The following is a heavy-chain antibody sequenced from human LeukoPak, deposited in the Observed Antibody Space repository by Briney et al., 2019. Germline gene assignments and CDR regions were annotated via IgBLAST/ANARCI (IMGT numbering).Heavy chain of an antibody. CDR2: IYPGDSDT. J-gene: IGHJ1*01. D-gene: IGHD3-10*01. CDR1: GYSFTSYW. CDR3: ARPYYYGSGSSYFQH. Sequence: GESLKISCQGSGYSFTSYWIGWVRQMPGKGLEWMGIIYPGDSDTRYSPSFQGQVTISADKSISTAYLQWSSLKASDTAMYYCARPYYYGSGSSYFQHWGQGTLVTVSS. V-gene: IGHV5-51*01.